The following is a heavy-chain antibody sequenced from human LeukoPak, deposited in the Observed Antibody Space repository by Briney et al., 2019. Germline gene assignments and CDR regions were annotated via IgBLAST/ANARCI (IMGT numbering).Heavy chain of an antibody. V-gene: IGHV1-18*01. CDR2: ISAYDGNT. Sequence: GASVKVSCKASGLTFSNYGITWVRQAPGQGLEWVGWISAYDGNTNYAQEFQGRVTTTTDTSTSTAHMELRSLRYDDTAVYYCARDGRFAAYEPDYWGQGTLVTVSS. CDR3: ARDGRFAAYEPDY. D-gene: IGHD1-26*01. J-gene: IGHJ4*02. CDR1: GLTFSNYG.